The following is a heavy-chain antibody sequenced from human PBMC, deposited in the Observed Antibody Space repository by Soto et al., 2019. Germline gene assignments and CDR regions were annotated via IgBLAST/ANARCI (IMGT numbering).Heavy chain of an antibody. CDR1: GYSFSSYW. CDR2: IYPSDSKV. D-gene: IGHD3-16*02. Sequence: PGESLKISCKTSGYSFSSYWIVWVRQMPGKGLEWMGIIYPSDSKVKYNPSVQGRVTMSADKSIATTYLQWNSLKASDTAIYFCARGNIANWFGPWGQGTPVTVSS. V-gene: IGHV5-51*01. J-gene: IGHJ5*02. CDR3: ARGNIANWFGP.